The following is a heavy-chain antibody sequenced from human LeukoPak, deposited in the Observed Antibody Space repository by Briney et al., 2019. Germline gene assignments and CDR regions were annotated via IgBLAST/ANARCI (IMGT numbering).Heavy chain of an antibody. CDR1: GGTFSSYT. CDR2: IIPILGIA. J-gene: IGHJ6*03. Sequence: SVKVSCRASGGTFSSYTISWVRQSPGQGLEWMGRIIPILGIANYAQKFQGRVTITADKSTSTAYMELSSLRSEDTAVYYCARELDPNHTFATPLSSTYYDFRSGYLPPLYYYYMEVWGKGTTVTVSS. CDR3: ARELDPNHTFATPLSSTYYDFRSGYLPPLYYYYMEV. V-gene: IGHV1-69*04. D-gene: IGHD3-3*01.